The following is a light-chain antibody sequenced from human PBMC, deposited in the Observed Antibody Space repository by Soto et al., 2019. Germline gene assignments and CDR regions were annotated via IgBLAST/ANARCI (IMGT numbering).Light chain of an antibody. V-gene: IGLV2-8*01. CDR3: SSYAGSNTDYV. CDR2: EVS. CDR1: SSDVGGYKY. Sequence: QSVLTQPPSASGSPGQSVTISCTGTSSDVGGYKYVSWYQQHPGKVPKPMIYEVSKRPSGVPDRFSGSKSGNTASLTVSGLQAEDEADYYCSSYAGSNTDYVFGTGTKVTVL. J-gene: IGLJ1*01.